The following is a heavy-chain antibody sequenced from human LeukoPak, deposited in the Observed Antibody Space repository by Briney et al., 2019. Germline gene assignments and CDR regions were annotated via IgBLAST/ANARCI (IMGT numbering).Heavy chain of an antibody. V-gene: IGHV3-23*01. J-gene: IGHJ6*02. CDR2: ISSDGDSI. CDR3: ARSHCSSTSCAWYYYYGMGV. CDR1: GFIFEKYA. Sequence: PGGSLRLSCAASGFIFEKYAMTWVRQAPGKGLEWVSSISSDGDSIYYADSVKGRFTISRDNSKNTLYLQMNSLRAEDTALYYCARSHCSSTSCAWYYYYGMGVWGRGTTVTVSS. D-gene: IGHD2-2*01.